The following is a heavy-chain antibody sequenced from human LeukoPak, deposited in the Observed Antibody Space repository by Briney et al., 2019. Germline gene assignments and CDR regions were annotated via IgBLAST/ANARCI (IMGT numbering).Heavy chain of an antibody. CDR1: GGSFSGYY. D-gene: IGHD6-13*01. J-gene: IGHJ4*02. Sequence: SETLSLTCAVYGGSFSGYYWSWIRQPPGKGLEWIGEINHSGSTNYNPSLKSRVTISVDTSKNQFSLKLSSVTAADTAVYYCASSGIAAAGSPPDYWGQGTLVTVSS. CDR3: ASSGIAAAGSPPDY. V-gene: IGHV4-34*01. CDR2: INHSGST.